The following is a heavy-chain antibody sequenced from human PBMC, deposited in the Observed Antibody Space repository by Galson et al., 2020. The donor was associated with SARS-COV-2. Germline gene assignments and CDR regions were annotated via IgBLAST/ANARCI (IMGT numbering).Heavy chain of an antibody. V-gene: IGHV4-4*07. D-gene: IGHD4-17*01. J-gene: IGHJ4*02. CDR1: GGSISSYY. Sequence: SETLSLTCTVSGGSISSYYWSWIRQPAGKGLEWIGRIYTSGSTNYNPSLKSRVTMSVDTSKNQFSLKLGSVTAADTAGYYCARGRPVTTFYASLECDYWGQGTLVTVSS. CDR3: ARGRPVTTFYASLECDY. CDR2: IYTSGST.